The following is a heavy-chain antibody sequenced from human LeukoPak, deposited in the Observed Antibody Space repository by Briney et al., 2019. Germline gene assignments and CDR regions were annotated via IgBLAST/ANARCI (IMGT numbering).Heavy chain of an antibody. V-gene: IGHV1-69*13. CDR2: IIPIFGTA. D-gene: IGHD1-26*01. J-gene: IGHJ3*02. Sequence: ASVKVSCKASGGTFSSYAISWVRQAPGQGLEWMGGIIPIFGTANYAQKFQGRVTITADESTSTAYMELSSLRSEDTAVYYCARVGRSLGNAFDIWGQGTMVTVSS. CDR3: ARVGRSLGNAFDI. CDR1: GGTFSSYA.